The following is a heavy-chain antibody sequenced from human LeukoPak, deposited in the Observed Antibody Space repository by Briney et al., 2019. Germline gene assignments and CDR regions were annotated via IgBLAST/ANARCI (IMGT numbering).Heavy chain of an antibody. CDR1: GFTFSSYA. Sequence: GGSLRLSCAASGFTFSSYAMHWVRQAPGKGLEWVAVISYDGSNKYYADSVKGRFTISRDNSKNTLYLQMNSLRAEDTALYYCARDFRPRFVGGLDYWGQGTLVTGSS. D-gene: IGHD3-10*01. J-gene: IGHJ4*02. CDR2: ISYDGSNK. CDR3: ARDFRPRFVGGLDY. V-gene: IGHV3-30-3*01.